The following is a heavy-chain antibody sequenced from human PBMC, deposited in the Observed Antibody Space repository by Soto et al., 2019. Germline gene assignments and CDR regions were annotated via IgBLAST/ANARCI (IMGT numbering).Heavy chain of an antibody. CDR1: GFTFSSYG. J-gene: IGHJ2*01. CDR3: ARGVRGVKSSYWYFDL. D-gene: IGHD3-10*01. CDR2: IWYDGSNK. Sequence: QVQLVESGGGVVQPGRSLRLSCAASGFTFSSYGMQWVRQAPGKGLEWVAVIWYDGSNKYYADSVKGRFTISRDNSKNTLYLQMNSLRAEDTAVYYCARGVRGVKSSYWYFDLWGRGTLVTVSS. V-gene: IGHV3-33*01.